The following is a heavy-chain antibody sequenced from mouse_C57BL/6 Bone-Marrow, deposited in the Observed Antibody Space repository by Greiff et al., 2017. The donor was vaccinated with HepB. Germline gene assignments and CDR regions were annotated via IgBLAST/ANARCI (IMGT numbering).Heavy chain of an antibody. CDR1: GYAFSSYW. V-gene: IGHV1-80*01. CDR3: ARTYYDYVLDY. D-gene: IGHD2-4*01. Sequence: QVQLQQSGAELVKPGASVKISCKASGYAFSSYWMNWVKQRPGKGLEWIGQIYPGDGDTNYNGKFKGKATLTADKSSSTAYMQLSSLTSEDSAVYFCARTYYDYVLDYWGQGTTLTVSS. CDR2: IYPGDGDT. J-gene: IGHJ2*01.